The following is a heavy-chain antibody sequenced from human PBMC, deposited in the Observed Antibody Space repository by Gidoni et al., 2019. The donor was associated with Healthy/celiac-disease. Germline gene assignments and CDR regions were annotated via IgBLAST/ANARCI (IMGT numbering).Heavy chain of an antibody. V-gene: IGHV7-4-1*02. CDR2: INTNTGNP. J-gene: IGHJ6*02. CDR1: GYTFTSYA. CDR3: ARDLWFGELSRSYGMDV. Sequence: QVQLVQSGSELKKPGASVQVSCKASGYTFTSYAMNWVRQAPGQGLEWMGWINTNTGNPTYAQGFTGRFVFSLDTSVSTAYLQISSLKAEDTAVYYCARDLWFGELSRSYGMDVWGQGTTVTVSS. D-gene: IGHD3-10*01.